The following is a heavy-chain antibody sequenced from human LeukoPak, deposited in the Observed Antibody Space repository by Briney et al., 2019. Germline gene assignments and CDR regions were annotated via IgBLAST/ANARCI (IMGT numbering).Heavy chain of an antibody. CDR2: IKQDGSEK. D-gene: IGHD3-10*01. CDR3: ARDSRYGSGSYLAFDI. CDR1: GFTFSSYW. V-gene: IGHV3-7*01. J-gene: IGHJ3*02. Sequence: GGSLRLSCAASGFTFSSYWMSWVRQAPGKGLEWVANIKQDGSEKYYVDSVKGRFTISRDNAKNSPYLQMNSLRAEDTAVYYCARDSRYGSGSYLAFDIWGQGTMVTVSS.